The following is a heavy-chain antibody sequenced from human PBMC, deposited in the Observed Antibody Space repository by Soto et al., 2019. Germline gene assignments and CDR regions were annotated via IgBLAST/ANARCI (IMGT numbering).Heavy chain of an antibody. J-gene: IGHJ4*02. D-gene: IGHD1-26*01. V-gene: IGHV3-11*01. CDR2: INSSGNTI. Sequence: QVQLVESGGGLVKPGGSLRLSCAASGFTFSDYYMNCTRQAPRKGLLWVSYINSSGNTIYYADSVKGRFTISRDNAKNSLYLQMNSLRAEATAVYYCARDRLWERLLWGQGTLVTVSS. CDR3: ARDRLWERLL. CDR1: GFTFSDYY.